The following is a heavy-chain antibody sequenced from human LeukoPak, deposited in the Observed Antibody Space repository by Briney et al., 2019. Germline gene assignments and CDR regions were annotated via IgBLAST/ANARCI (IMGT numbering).Heavy chain of an antibody. D-gene: IGHD3-22*01. CDR2: IYYSGST. Sequence: PSETLSLTCTVSGGSISSYYWSWIRQPPGKGLEWIGYIYYSGSTNYNPSLKSRVTISVDTSKNQFSLKLSSVTAADTAVYYCARHGPITMTSYYYYGMDVWGQGTTVTVSS. CDR1: GGSISSYY. V-gene: IGHV4-59*08. CDR3: ARHGPITMTSYYYYGMDV. J-gene: IGHJ6*02.